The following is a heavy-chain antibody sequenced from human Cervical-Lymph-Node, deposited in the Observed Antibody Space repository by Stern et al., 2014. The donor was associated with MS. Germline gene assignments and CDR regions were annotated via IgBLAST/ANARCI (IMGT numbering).Heavy chain of an antibody. CDR3: ARRGEGYSGMDV. J-gene: IGHJ6*02. CDR1: GNRVTNYW. V-gene: IGHV5-51*01. D-gene: IGHD3-16*01. CDR2: FFPGYSDT. Sequence: GQLVEFGAEVKKPGVSLKISCKGSGNRVTNYWIGRGRQMLGKGLEWMGIFFPGYSDTSFRPSFQGQVTITVDKSINTAYLQWSSLKASDTAIYYCARRGEGYSGMDVWGQGTTVTVSS.